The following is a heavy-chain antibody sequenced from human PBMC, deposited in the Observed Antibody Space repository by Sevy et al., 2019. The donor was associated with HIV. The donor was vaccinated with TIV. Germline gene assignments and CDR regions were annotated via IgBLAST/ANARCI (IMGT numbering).Heavy chain of an antibody. CDR3: AAISTTSVFDP. J-gene: IGHJ5*02. V-gene: IGHV1-18*01. CDR2: ISGYNGET. D-gene: IGHD1-7*01. Sequence: ASVKVSCKASGYSFSNYGLTWVRQAPGQGLEWMGWISGYNGETHYEQKFQGRVTMTRETSTTTAYMELRSLKFEDTALYYCAAISTTSVFDPWGQGTLVTVSS. CDR1: GYSFSNYG.